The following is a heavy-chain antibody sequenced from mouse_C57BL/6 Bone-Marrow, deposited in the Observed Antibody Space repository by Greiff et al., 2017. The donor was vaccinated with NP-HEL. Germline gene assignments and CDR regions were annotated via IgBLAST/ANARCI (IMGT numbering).Heavy chain of an antibody. CDR3: ARRLLRVDY. Sequence: VQLQQSGPELVKPGASVKISCKASGYTFTDYYMNWVKQSHGKSLEWIGDINPNNGGTSYNQTFQGKATLTVAQSSSPAYMERRSRTSEDSAVDYCARRLLRVDYWGQGTTLTVSS. CDR2: INPNNGGT. CDR1: GYTFTDYY. V-gene: IGHV1-26*01. J-gene: IGHJ2*01. D-gene: IGHD6-1*01.